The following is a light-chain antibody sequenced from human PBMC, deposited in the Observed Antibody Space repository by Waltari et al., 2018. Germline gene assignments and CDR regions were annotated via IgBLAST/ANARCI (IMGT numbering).Light chain of an antibody. CDR2: HDT. Sequence: SYELTQPPSVSVSPGQTASIPCSGDKLGDKFTCWYQQKPGQSPVLVIYHDTKRPSGIPERFSGSNSGNTATLTISGTQAMDEADYYCQAWDSSTGVFGGGTKLTVL. J-gene: IGLJ3*02. V-gene: IGLV3-1*01. CDR1: KLGDKF. CDR3: QAWDSSTGV.